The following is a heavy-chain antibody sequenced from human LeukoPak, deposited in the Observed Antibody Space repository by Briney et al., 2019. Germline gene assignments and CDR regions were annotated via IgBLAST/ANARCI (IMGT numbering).Heavy chain of an antibody. V-gene: IGHV4-4*02. J-gene: IGHJ4*02. Sequence: SETLSLTCGVSGGSIDITNYWSWVRQAPGKGLEWIREISHDGTTNYTPSLRRRVATSFDRDNNHFSLSLTSVTAADTAVYYCTRENRPFCPFAFWGQGVLVTVSS. CDR3: TRENRPFCPFAF. D-gene: IGHD2/OR15-2a*01. CDR1: GGSIDITNY. CDR2: ISHDGTT.